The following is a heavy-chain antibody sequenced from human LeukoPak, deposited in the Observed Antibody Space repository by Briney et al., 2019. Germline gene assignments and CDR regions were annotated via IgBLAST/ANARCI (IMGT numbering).Heavy chain of an antibody. CDR2: ISSSGSYI. CDR1: GFTFSSYS. D-gene: IGHD3-16*01. CDR3: ARDAAFGGINHFDY. Sequence: GGSLRLSCAASGFTFSSYSMNWVRQAPGKGLEWVSSISSSGSYIYYADSVKGRFTISRDNAKNSLYLQMNSLRAEDTAVYYCARDAAFGGINHFDYWGQGTLVTVSS. V-gene: IGHV3-21*04. J-gene: IGHJ4*02.